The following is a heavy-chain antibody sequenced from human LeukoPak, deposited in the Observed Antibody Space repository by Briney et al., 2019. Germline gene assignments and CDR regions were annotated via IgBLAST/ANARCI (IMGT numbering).Heavy chain of an antibody. CDR2: IYYSGST. V-gene: IGHV4-59*01. CDR1: GGSINSYY. Sequence: SETLSLTCTVSGGSINSYYWSWIRQPPGKGLEWIGYIYYSGSTNYNPSLKSRVTISVDTSKNQFSLKLSSVTAADTAVYYCAKYSSSWYSTLASWGQGTLVTVSS. J-gene: IGHJ5*02. D-gene: IGHD6-13*01. CDR3: AKYSSSWYSTLAS.